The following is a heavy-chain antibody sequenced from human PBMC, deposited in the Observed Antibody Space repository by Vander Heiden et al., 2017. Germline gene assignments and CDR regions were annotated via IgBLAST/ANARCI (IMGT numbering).Heavy chain of an antibody. V-gene: IGHV3-23*01. J-gene: IGHJ3*02. Sequence: EVQLLESGGGLVQPGGSLRLSCAASGFTFSSYAMSWVRQAPGKGLEWVSAISGSGGSTYYADSVKGRFTISRDNSKNTLYLKMNSLRAEETAVYYCAKIWGSGWYSADAFDIWGQGTMVTVSS. CDR2: ISGSGGST. CDR1: GFTFSSYA. D-gene: IGHD6-19*01. CDR3: AKIWGSGWYSADAFDI.